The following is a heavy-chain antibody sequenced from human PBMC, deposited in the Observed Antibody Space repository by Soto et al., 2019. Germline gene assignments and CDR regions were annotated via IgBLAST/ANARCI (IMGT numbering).Heavy chain of an antibody. CDR1: GGSIISTFYY. CDR3: ARRPDFRDHGWFDP. D-gene: IGHD4-17*01. Sequence: SETLFLTCTVSGGSIISTFYYWGWLRQPPGRGLEWIANIHYSGETHYSPSLKSRVAISVDTSKSQFSLTLDSVTAADTAVYYCARRPDFRDHGWFDPWGQGILVTVSS. V-gene: IGHV4-39*01. J-gene: IGHJ5*02. CDR2: IHYSGET.